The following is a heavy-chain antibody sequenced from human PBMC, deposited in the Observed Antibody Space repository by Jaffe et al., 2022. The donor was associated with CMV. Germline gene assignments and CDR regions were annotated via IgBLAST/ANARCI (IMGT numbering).Heavy chain of an antibody. CDR2: ISSSGSTI. D-gene: IGHD2-15*01. Sequence: EVQLVESGGGLVQPGGSLRLSCAASGFTFSSYEMNWVRQAPGKGLEWVSYISSSGSTIYYADSVKGRFTISRDNAKNSLYLQMNSLRAEDTAVYYCARVRAGYCSGGSCYYFDYWGQGTLVTVSS. CDR3: ARVRAGYCSGGSCYYFDY. CDR1: GFTFSSYE. J-gene: IGHJ4*02. V-gene: IGHV3-48*03.